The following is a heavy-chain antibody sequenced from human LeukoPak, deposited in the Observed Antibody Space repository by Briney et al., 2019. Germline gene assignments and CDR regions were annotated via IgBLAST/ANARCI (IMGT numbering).Heavy chain of an antibody. CDR3: ARAGPYSSSWSPFDY. CDR1: GGSISSYY. V-gene: IGHV4-59*01. CDR2: IYYSGST. J-gene: IGHJ4*02. Sequence: SETLSLTCTVSGGSISSYYWSWIRQPPGKGLEWIGYIYYSGSTNYNPSLKSRVTISVDTSKNQFSLKLSSVTAADTVVYYCARAGPYSSSWSPFDYWGQGTLVTVSS. D-gene: IGHD6-13*01.